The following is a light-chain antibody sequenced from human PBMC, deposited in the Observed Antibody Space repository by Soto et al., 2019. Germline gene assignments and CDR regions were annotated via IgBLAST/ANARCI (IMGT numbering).Light chain of an antibody. Sequence: DIQMTQSPATLSASVGDRVTITCRASQIISSWLAWYQQKPGKVPKLLISDVSTLGSGVPSRFSGSGSGTEFTLTISSLQPDDFATYYCQQYTSYSRTFGQGTKVEIK. V-gene: IGKV1-5*01. CDR2: DVS. J-gene: IGKJ1*01. CDR3: QQYTSYSRT. CDR1: QIISSW.